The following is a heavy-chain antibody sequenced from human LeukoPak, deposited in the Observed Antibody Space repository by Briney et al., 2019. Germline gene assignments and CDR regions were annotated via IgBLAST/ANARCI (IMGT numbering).Heavy chain of an antibody. V-gene: IGHV4-39*07. J-gene: IGHJ4*02. CDR1: GGSISSSSYY. CDR3: ARSTPRTTVVTPDFVGAEFDY. CDR2: ISYSGST. D-gene: IGHD4-23*01. Sequence: SETLSLTCTVSGGSISSSSYYWGWIRQPPGKGLEWIGSISYSGSTYYNPSLKSRVTISVDTSKNQFSLKLSSVTAADTAVYYCARSTPRTTVVTPDFVGAEFDYWGQGTLVTVSS.